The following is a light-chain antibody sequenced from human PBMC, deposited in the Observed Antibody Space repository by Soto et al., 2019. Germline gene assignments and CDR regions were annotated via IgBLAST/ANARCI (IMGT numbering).Light chain of an antibody. V-gene: IGKV3D-20*02. CDR3: QQRSNWPPRLT. J-gene: IGKJ4*01. Sequence: EIVLTQSPGTLSLSPGERATLSCRASQSVSSSYLAWYQQKPGQAPRFLIYGTSSRATGIPDRFSGSGSGTDFSLTISSLEPEDFAVYYCQQRSNWPPRLTFGGGAKVDIK. CDR1: QSVSSSY. CDR2: GTS.